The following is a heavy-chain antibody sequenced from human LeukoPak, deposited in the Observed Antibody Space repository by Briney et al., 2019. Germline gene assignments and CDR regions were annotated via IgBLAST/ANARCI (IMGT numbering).Heavy chain of an antibody. CDR3: AKRAYFDH. CDR2: IIVSGGST. CDR1: GFTFSTYA. J-gene: IGHJ4*02. Sequence: PGGSLRLSCAASGFTFSTYAMSWVRQAPGKGLEWVSSIIVSGGSTYYADSVQGRFTISRDNSKNTLYLQMNSLRAEDTAVYYCAKRAYFDHWGQGTLVTVSS. V-gene: IGHV3-23*01.